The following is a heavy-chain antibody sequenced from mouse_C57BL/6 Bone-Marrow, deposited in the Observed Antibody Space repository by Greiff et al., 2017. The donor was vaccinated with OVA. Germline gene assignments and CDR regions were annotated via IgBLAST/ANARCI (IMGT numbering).Heavy chain of an antibody. CDR1: GYTFTSYW. CDR3: ARGEITTVVDGYWYFDV. Sequence: VQLQQPGAELVKPGASVKMSCKASGYTFTSYWITWVKQRPGQGLEWIGDIYPGSGSTNYNEKFKSKATLTVDTSSSTAYMQLSSLTSEDSAVYYCARGEITTVVDGYWYFDVWGTGTTVTVSS. CDR2: IYPGSGST. V-gene: IGHV1-55*01. D-gene: IGHD1-1*01. J-gene: IGHJ1*03.